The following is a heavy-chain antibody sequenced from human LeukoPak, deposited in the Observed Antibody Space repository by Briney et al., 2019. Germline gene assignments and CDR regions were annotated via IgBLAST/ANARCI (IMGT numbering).Heavy chain of an antibody. J-gene: IGHJ6*03. CDR1: GFTFSNYA. CDR2: ITWDARST. Sequence: PGGSLRLSCAASGFTFSNYAMQWVRQAPGKGLECVSLITWDARSTYYADSVKGRFTISRDNSKNSLSLQMNSLRPEDTALYYCAKERRGYYMDVWGKGTTVTVSS. D-gene: IGHD3-10*01. CDR3: AKERRGYYMDV. V-gene: IGHV3-43D*04.